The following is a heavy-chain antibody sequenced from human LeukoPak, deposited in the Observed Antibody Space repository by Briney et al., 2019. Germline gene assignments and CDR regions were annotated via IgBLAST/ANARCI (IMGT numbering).Heavy chain of an antibody. D-gene: IGHD5-12*01. J-gene: IGHJ4*02. Sequence: GASVKVSCKASGGTFSSYAISRVRQAPGQGLEWMGRIIPILGIANYAQKFQGRVTITADKSTSTAYMELSSLRSEDTAVYYCAISGYGGRRSYFDYWGQGTLVTVSS. CDR1: GGTFSSYA. CDR2: IIPILGIA. CDR3: AISGYGGRRSYFDY. V-gene: IGHV1-69*04.